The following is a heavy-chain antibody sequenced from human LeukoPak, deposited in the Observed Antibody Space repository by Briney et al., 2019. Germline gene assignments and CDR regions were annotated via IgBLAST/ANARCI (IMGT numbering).Heavy chain of an antibody. D-gene: IGHD6-13*01. CDR1: GFTFDDYA. J-gene: IGHJ5*02. V-gene: IGHV3-9*01. CDR2: ISWNSGYI. CDR3: AKDITRSSSATRGWFDP. Sequence: TGGSLRLSCAASGFTFDDYAMHWVRHAPGKGLEWVSGISWNSGYIAYADSVKGRFTISRDNAKNSLYLQMNSLRAEDTALYYCAKDITRSSSATRGWFDPWGQGTLVTVSS.